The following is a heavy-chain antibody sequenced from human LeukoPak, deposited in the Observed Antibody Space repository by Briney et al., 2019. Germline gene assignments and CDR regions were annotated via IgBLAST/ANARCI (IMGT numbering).Heavy chain of an antibody. CDR2: TSAYNDNA. Sequence: GSVKVSCKASGYTFTSYGISWVRQAPGQGLEWVGWTSAYNDNANYAQKLQGRVTMTTDTSTSTAYMELRSLTSDDTAVYYCAREPNYYDSSGYYSAQYFQYWGQGTLVTVSS. CDR1: GYTFTSYG. D-gene: IGHD3-22*01. V-gene: IGHV1-18*01. J-gene: IGHJ1*01. CDR3: AREPNYYDSSGYYSAQYFQY.